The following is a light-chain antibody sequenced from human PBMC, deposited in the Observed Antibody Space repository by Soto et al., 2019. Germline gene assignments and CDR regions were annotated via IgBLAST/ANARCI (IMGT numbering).Light chain of an antibody. V-gene: IGKV3-20*01. CDR1: QSVSSNY. CDR3: QQYGRSPT. J-gene: IGKJ1*01. CDR2: DAS. Sequence: IVFTQSPDTRSLSPGERATLSCRASQSVSSNYLAWYQQKLGQAPRLLIYDASRRATGIPDRISGSGSGTDFTLTISRLEPEDFVVYYCQQYGRSPTFGQGTQVDIK.